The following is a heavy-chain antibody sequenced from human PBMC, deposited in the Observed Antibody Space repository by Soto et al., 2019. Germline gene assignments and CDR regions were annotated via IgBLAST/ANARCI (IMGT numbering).Heavy chain of an antibody. D-gene: IGHD3-22*01. CDR3: ARDRFLAYYYDSSGYYYGDYFDY. V-gene: IGHV1-3*01. CDR2: INAGNGNT. Sequence: ASVKVSCKASGYTFTSYAMHWVRQAPGQRLERIGWINAGNGNTKYSQKFQGRVTITRDTSASTAYMELSSLRSEDTAVYYCARDRFLAYYYDSSGYYYGDYFDYWGQGTLVTVSS. CDR1: GYTFTSYA. J-gene: IGHJ4*02.